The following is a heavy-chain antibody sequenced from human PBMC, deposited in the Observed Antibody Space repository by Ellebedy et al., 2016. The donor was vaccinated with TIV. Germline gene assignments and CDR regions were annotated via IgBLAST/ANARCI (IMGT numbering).Heavy chain of an antibody. CDR3: ARPGYRGYSYGATYTPFDY. D-gene: IGHD5-18*01. CDR2: IYYSGTT. V-gene: IGHV4-31*03. Sequence: MPSETLSLTCTVSGGYISSGGYYWNWIRQHPGKGHEWTGYIYYSGTTYYNPSIKSRLILSVDISKNQFSLRLTSVTAADTAVYYCARPGYRGYSYGATYTPFDYWGQGTLVTVSS. CDR1: GGYISSGGYY. J-gene: IGHJ4*02.